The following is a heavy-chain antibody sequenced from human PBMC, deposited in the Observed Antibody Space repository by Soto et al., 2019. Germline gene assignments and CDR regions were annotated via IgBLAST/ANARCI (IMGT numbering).Heavy chain of an antibody. D-gene: IGHD6-13*01. Sequence: GGSLRLSCAASGFTVSSNYMSWVRQAPGKGLEWVSVIYSGGSTYYADSVKGRFTISRDNSKNTLYLQMNSLRAEDTAVYYCASSSNSIAAAGTGFDYWGQGTLVTVSS. CDR3: ASSSNSIAAAGTGFDY. CDR2: IYSGGST. J-gene: IGHJ4*02. V-gene: IGHV3-53*01. CDR1: GFTVSSNY.